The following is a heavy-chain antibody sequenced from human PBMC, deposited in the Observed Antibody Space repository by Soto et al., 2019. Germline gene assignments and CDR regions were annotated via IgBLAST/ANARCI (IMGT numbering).Heavy chain of an antibody. V-gene: IGHV1-2*04. Sequence: GASVKVSCKASGYTFTGYYIHWVRQAPGQGLEWMGWINPNSGGTNYAQKFQGWVTMTRDTSISTAYMELSRLRSDDTAVYYCARVGAEAGPWKEGWFDPWGQGTLVTVSS. CDR3: ARVGAEAGPWKEGWFDP. CDR2: INPNSGGT. J-gene: IGHJ5*02. CDR1: GYTFTGYY. D-gene: IGHD6-19*01.